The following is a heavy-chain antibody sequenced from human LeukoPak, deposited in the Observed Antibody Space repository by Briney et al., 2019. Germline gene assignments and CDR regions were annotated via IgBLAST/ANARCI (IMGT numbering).Heavy chain of an antibody. D-gene: IGHD2/OR15-2a*01. Sequence: LSGGSLRLSCAASGFTFSSYGMHWVRQAPGKGLEWLAVISYDGSNKYYADSVKGRFTISRDNSKNTLYLQMNSLRAEDTAVYYCAKSPGDYLPYYFDYWGQGTLVTVSS. CDR1: GFTFSSYG. CDR2: ISYDGSNK. CDR3: AKSPGDYLPYYFDY. V-gene: IGHV3-30*18. J-gene: IGHJ4*02.